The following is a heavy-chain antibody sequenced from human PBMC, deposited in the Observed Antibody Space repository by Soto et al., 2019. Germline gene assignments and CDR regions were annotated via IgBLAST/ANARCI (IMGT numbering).Heavy chain of an antibody. D-gene: IGHD6-19*01. CDR3: AKGVAVAIPYFDY. CDR1: GFTFSSYG. Sequence: GGSLRLSCAASGFTFSSYGMHWVRQAPGKGLEWVAVISYDGSNKYYADSVKGRFTISRDNSKNTLYLQMNSLRAEDTAVYYCAKGVAVAIPYFDYWGQGTLVTVSS. V-gene: IGHV3-30*18. J-gene: IGHJ4*02. CDR2: ISYDGSNK.